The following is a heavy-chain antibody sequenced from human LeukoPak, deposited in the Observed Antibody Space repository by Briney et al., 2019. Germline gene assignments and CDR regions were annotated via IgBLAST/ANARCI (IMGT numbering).Heavy chain of an antibody. CDR2: INSDGSST. CDR1: GFTLSSYW. D-gene: IGHD6-6*01. V-gene: IGHV3-74*01. CDR3: ARGVAARLRYVDY. J-gene: IGHJ4*01. Sequence: PGGSLRLSCAASGFTLSSYWRHRVRQAPGKGRVGVSRINSDGSSTSYADSVKGRVTISRANATNTLYLQMNSLRADDTAVSYCARGVAARLRYVDYWGPGTLVTVSS.